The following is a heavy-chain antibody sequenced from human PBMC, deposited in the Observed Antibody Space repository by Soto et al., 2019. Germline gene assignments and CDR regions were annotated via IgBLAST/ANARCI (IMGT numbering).Heavy chain of an antibody. J-gene: IGHJ4*02. CDR2: MSPNSGNT. D-gene: IGHD1-20*01. CDR1: GYTFTSFD. V-gene: IGHV1-8*01. Sequence: QVQLVQSGAEVKEPGASVKVSCKASGYTFTSFDISWMRQATGQGPEWMGWMSPNSGNTGYAQKFQGRVTMTRDTSISTVYMELSSLRSEDTAVYYCARGITRGVDYWGQGTLVTVSS. CDR3: ARGITRGVDY.